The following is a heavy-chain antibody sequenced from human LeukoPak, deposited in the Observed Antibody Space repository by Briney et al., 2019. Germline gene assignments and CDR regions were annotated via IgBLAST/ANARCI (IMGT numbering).Heavy chain of an antibody. CDR3: ARVIDLVEFDY. J-gene: IGHJ4*02. D-gene: IGHD3-16*02. CDR2: IYYSGST. V-gene: IGHV4-59*01. CDR1: GGSISSYY. Sequence: SETLSLTCTVSGGSISSYYWSWIRQPPGKGLEWIGYIYYSGSTNYNPSLKSRVTISVDTSKNQFSLKLSSVTAADMAVYYCARVIDLVEFDYWGQGTLVTVSS.